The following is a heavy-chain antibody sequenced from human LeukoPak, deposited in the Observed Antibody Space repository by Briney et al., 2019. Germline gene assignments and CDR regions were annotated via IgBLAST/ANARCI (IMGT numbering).Heavy chain of an antibody. Sequence: PSPTLSLTCTVSGGSISSYYWSWIRQPAGEGMEWLGRIYMSGSTNYNSSLKSRVTISVDKSKNQLSLKLTSVTAADTAVYYCARDQTAGYDPTLPYYYYMDVWGKGTTVTVSS. CDR2: IYMSGST. V-gene: IGHV4-4*07. J-gene: IGHJ6*03. CDR1: GGSISSYY. D-gene: IGHD5-12*01. CDR3: ARDQTAGYDPTLPYYYYMDV.